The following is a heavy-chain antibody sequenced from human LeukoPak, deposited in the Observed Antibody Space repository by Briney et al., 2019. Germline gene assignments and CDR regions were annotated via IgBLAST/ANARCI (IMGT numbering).Heavy chain of an antibody. D-gene: IGHD3-22*01. J-gene: IGHJ4*02. Sequence: PGESLKISCKASGYSFTSYWIGWVRQLPGKGLEWMGIIYPGDSDTTYSPSFQGQVTISADKSISTAYLQWSSLKASDTAMYYCAREVGGSGYYSPGGYWGQGTLVTVSS. CDR1: GYSFTSYW. CDR2: IYPGDSDT. CDR3: AREVGGSGYYSPGGY. V-gene: IGHV5-51*01.